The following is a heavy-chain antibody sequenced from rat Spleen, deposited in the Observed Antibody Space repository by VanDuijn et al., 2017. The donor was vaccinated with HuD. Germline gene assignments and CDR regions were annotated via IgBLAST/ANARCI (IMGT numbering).Heavy chain of an antibody. J-gene: IGHJ2*01. CDR3: ARQPTKYCGYSHCDY. CDR1: GFTFSDYA. Sequence: EVQLVESGGGLVQPGRSLKISCAAPGFTFSDYAMAWVRQAPKKGLEWVTTIVSDGSGTYYRDSVKGRFTISRDNAKSTRYLEMDNLRSEDTATYYCARQPTKYCGYSHCDYWGQGVMVTVSS. CDR2: IVSDGSGT. V-gene: IGHV5-17*01. D-gene: IGHD1-12*03.